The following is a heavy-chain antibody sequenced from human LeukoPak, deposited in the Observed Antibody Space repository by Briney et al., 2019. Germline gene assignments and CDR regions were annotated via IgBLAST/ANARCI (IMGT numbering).Heavy chain of an antibody. D-gene: IGHD3-10*01. Sequence: GGSLRLSCAASGFTFSSYAMHWVRQAPGKGLEWVAVISYDGSNKYYADSVKGRFTISRDNSKNTLYLQMNSLRAEDTAVYYCARPYGSGSYYGYWGQGTLVTVSS. CDR3: ARPYGSGSYYGY. V-gene: IGHV3-30-3*01. CDR2: ISYDGSNK. J-gene: IGHJ4*02. CDR1: GFTFSSYA.